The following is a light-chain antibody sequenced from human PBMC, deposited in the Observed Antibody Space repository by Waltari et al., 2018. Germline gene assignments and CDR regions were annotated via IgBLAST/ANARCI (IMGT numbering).Light chain of an antibody. Sequence: EIVMTQSPATLSVSPGERATLSCRASQSVSSNLAWYQQKPGQPPRLLIYVVSTRATGIPARFSGSGSGTEFTLTISSLQSEDLAVYYCQQYAHWPLTFSGGTKVEIK. CDR3: QQYAHWPLT. V-gene: IGKV3-15*01. J-gene: IGKJ4*01. CDR2: VVS. CDR1: QSVSSN.